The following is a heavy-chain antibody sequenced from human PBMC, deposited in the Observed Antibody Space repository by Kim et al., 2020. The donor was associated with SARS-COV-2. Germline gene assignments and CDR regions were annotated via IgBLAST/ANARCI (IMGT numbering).Heavy chain of an antibody. V-gene: IGHV1-3*01. CDR3: ASWSRTYSSWYKD. D-gene: IGHD6-13*01. J-gene: IGHJ4*02. Sequence: YSQKFQGRVTITRDTSASTAYMELSSLRSEDTAVYYCASWSRTYSSWYKDWGQGTLVTVSS.